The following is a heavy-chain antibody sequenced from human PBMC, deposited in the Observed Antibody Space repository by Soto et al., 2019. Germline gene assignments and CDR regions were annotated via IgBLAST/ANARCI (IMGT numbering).Heavy chain of an antibody. CDR3: AREAAARLDDYYYYGMDV. Sequence: SETLSLTCTVSGGSISSYYWSWIRQPPGKGLEWIGYIYYSGSTNYNPSLKSRVTISVDTSKNQFSLKLSSVTAADTAVYYCAREAAARLDDYYYYGMDVWGQGTTVTVSS. J-gene: IGHJ6*02. CDR1: GGSISSYY. CDR2: IYYSGST. V-gene: IGHV4-59*01. D-gene: IGHD6-13*01.